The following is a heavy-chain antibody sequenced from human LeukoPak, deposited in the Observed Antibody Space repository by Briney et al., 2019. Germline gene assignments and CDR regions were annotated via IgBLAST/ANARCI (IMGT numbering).Heavy chain of an antibody. CDR2: IDGDGSTT. V-gene: IGHV3-74*01. J-gene: IGHJ6*02. CDR3: ARSGVPNGMDV. D-gene: IGHD2-8*01. Sequence: GGSLRLSCAASGFASSRHWMFWVRQAPGKGLAWVSRIDGDGSTTNYADSVKGRFTISRDNAKNTLYLQMNSLRGEDTAIYYCARSGVPNGMDVWGQGTTVTVSS. CDR1: GFASSRHW.